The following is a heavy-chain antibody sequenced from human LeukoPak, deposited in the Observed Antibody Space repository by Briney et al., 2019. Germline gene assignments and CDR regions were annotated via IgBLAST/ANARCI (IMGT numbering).Heavy chain of an antibody. J-gene: IGHJ4*02. CDR1: GFTFSSYS. CDR2: ISSSSSYI. D-gene: IGHD3-16*02. Sequence: GRSLRLSCAASGFTFSSYSMNWVRQAPGKGLEWISSISSSSSYIYYADSVKGRFTISRDNAKNSLYLQMNSLRAEDTAVYYCARSGRPYDYVWGSYRYTPHVDYWGQGTLVTVSS. V-gene: IGHV3-21*01. CDR3: ARSGRPYDYVWGSYRYTPHVDY.